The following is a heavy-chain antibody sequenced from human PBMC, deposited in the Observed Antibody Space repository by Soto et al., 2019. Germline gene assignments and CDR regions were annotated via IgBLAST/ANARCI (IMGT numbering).Heavy chain of an antibody. CDR1: GGTFRNYP. J-gene: IGHJ4*02. Sequence: QVQLVQSGTEMKKPGSSVKVSCKASGGTFRNYPINWVRQAPGQGLEWMGSIFPLTDIPDYAQNFQARLTISADKPTSTAYMELSSLTSDDTAMYFCARGPLVVLNYFESWGQGTLVTVSS. CDR3: ARGPLVVLNYFES. V-gene: IGHV1-69*02. CDR2: IFPLTDIP.